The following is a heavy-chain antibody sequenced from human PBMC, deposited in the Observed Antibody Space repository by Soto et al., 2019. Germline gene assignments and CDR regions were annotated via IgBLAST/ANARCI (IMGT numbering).Heavy chain of an antibody. CDR1: GGTFSSYT. CDR3: ASSCYGDQNYYYYGMDV. J-gene: IGHJ6*02. Sequence: QVQLVQSGAEVKKPGSSVKVSCKASGGTFSSYTISWVRQAPGQGLEWMGRIIPILGIANYAQKFQGRVTITEGKSTGTADMELSSLRSEDTAVDYCASSCYGDQNYYYYGMDVWGQGTTVTVSS. V-gene: IGHV1-69*02. D-gene: IGHD4-17*01. CDR2: IIPILGIA.